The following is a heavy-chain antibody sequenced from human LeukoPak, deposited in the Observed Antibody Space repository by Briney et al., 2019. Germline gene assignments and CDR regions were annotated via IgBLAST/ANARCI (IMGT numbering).Heavy chain of an antibody. CDR3: ASPPTYYYGSGSYIPFDY. V-gene: IGHV1-69*13. D-gene: IGHD3-10*01. J-gene: IGHJ4*02. CDR1: GGTFSSYA. Sequence: ASVKVFCKASGGTFSSYAISWVRQAPGQGLEWMGGIIPIFGTANYAQKFQGRVTITADESTSTAYMELSSLRSEDTAVYYCASPPTYYYGSGSYIPFDYWGQGTLVTVSS. CDR2: IIPIFGTA.